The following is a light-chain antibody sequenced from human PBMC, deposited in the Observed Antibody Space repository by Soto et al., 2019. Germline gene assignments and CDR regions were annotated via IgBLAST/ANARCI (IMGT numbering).Light chain of an antibody. J-gene: IGLJ1*01. CDR1: SSDVGSYNL. Sequence: QSVLTQPASVSGSPGQSITISCTGTSSDVGSYNLVSWYQHHPGKAPKLMIYEGSKRPSGVSNRFSGSKSGNTAPLTISGLQAEDEADYFCCSYAGSNTFVFGTGTKGTVL. V-gene: IGLV2-23*01. CDR3: CSYAGSNTFV. CDR2: EGS.